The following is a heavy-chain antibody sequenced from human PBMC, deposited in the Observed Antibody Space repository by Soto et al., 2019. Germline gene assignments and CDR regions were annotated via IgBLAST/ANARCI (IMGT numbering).Heavy chain of an antibody. D-gene: IGHD3-9*01. CDR1: GYTFTGYY. V-gene: IGHV1-2*02. CDR3: ASISLTIFGMDV. Sequence: ASVKVSCKASGYTFTGYYMHWVRQAPGQGLEWMGWINPNSGGTNYAQKFQGRVAMTRDTSISTAYMELSRLRSDDTAVYYCASISLTIFGMDVWGQGTTVTVSS. CDR2: INPNSGGT. J-gene: IGHJ6*02.